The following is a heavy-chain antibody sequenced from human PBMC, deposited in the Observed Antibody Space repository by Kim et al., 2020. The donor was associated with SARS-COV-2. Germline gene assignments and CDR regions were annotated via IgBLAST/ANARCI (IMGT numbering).Heavy chain of an antibody. CDR2: IGAGSDA. J-gene: IGHJ4*02. Sequence: GGSLRLSCAVSGFTFSNYAMSWVRQAPGKGLEWVSGIGAGSDAYYADSVRGRFTISRDHFDNKLYLHMNSLRAADAAVYHCAKRAATGAGPYYFYSWGRG. CDR1: GFTFSNYA. D-gene: IGHD2-15*01. V-gene: IGHV3-23*01. CDR3: AKRAATGAGPYYFYS.